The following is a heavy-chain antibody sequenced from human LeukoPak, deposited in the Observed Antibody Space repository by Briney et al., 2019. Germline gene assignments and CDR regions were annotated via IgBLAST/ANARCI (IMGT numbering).Heavy chain of an antibody. CDR3: ARDSFEGFDY. CDR2: IYSGGST. CDR1: GFTVSSNY. J-gene: IGHJ4*02. V-gene: IGHV3-66*01. Sequence: GGSLRLSCAGSGFTVSSNYISWVRQAARKGLEWVSVIYSGGSTYYADSVKGRFTISRDNSKNTLYLQMNSLRAEDTAVYYCARDSFEGFDYWGQGTLVTVSS.